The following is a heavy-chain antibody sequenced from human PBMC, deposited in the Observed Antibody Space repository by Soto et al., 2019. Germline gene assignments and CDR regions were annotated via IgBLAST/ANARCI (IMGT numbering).Heavy chain of an antibody. J-gene: IGHJ4*02. CDR2: IYYSGST. V-gene: IGHV4-59*01. D-gene: IGHD3-10*01. CDR3: ARRYGSGFDY. CDR1: GGSISSYY. Sequence: QVQLQESGPGLVKPSETLSLTCTVFGGSISSYYWSWIRQPPGKGLEWIGYIYYSGSTNYNPSLKSRVTISVDTSKNQFSLKLSSVTAADTAVYYCARRYGSGFDYWGQGTLVTVSS.